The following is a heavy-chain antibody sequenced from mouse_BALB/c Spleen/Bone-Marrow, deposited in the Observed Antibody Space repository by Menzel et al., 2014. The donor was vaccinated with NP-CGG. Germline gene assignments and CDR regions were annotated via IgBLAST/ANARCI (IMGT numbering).Heavy chain of an antibody. CDR1: GFNIKDTY. J-gene: IGHJ4*01. CDR2: IDPANGNT. CDR3: ARWEYYAMDY. V-gene: IGHV14-3*02. Sequence: VHVKQSGAELVKPGASVKLSCTASGFNIKDTYMHWVKQRPEQGLEWIGRIDPANGNTKYDPKFQGKATITADTSSNTAYLQLSSVTSEDTAVYYCARWEYYAMDYWGQGTSVTVAS. D-gene: IGHD4-1*01.